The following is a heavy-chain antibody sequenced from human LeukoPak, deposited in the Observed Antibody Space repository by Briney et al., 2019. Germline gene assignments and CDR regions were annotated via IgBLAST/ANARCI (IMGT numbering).Heavy chain of an antibody. CDR1: GFTFSDTW. Sequence: PGGSLRLSCAASGFTFSDTWMHWVRHAPGEGLVWVSRIRRDGSDTRYAESVKGRFTISRDNAKNTLYLQMNSLRAEDTAVYYCARAVQLWFSAFDYWGLGTLVTVSS. CDR3: ARAVQLWFSAFDY. D-gene: IGHD5-18*01. V-gene: IGHV3-74*01. J-gene: IGHJ4*02. CDR2: IRRDGSDT.